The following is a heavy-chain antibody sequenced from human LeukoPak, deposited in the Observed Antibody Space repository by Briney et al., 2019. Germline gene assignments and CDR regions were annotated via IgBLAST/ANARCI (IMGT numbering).Heavy chain of an antibody. CDR2: ISSSGSTI. Sequence: GGSLRLSCAASGFTFSSYGMNWVRQAPGKGLEWVSYISSSGSTIYYADSVKGRFTISRDNAKNSLHLQMNSLRAEDTAVYYCAREVWFGEFYPAFDYWGQGTLVTVSS. CDR3: AREVWFGEFYPAFDY. V-gene: IGHV3-48*04. J-gene: IGHJ4*02. CDR1: GFTFSSYG. D-gene: IGHD3-10*01.